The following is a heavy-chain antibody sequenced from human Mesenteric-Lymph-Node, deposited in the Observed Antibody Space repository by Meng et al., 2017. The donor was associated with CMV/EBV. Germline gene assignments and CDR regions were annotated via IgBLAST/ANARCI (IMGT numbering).Heavy chain of an antibody. CDR2: INADNGNT. J-gene: IGHJ4*02. D-gene: IGHD5-12*01. CDR3: ARGSDWGYVVDY. CDR1: GFTFTNYP. V-gene: IGHV1-3*01. Sequence: SCKASGFTFTNYPIPWVRQAPGQRPEWMGWINADNGNTKYSQKFQGRVIFTRDTSASTAYMELNSLRSEDTAVYSCARGSDWGYVVDYWGQGTLSPSPQ.